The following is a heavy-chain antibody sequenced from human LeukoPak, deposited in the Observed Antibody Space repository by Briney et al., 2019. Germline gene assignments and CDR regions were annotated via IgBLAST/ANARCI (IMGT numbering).Heavy chain of an antibody. J-gene: IGHJ4*02. CDR3: ARVYLERLTAGYFDH. Sequence: GGSLRLSCAASGFTVSSNYMSWVRQAPGKGLEWVAVISDDGRQTYYADSVKGRFTISRDNSKNTVYLQMNSLRDEDSATYYCARVYLERLTAGYFDHWGQGTLVTVSP. V-gene: IGHV3-30*03. CDR1: GFTVSSNY. D-gene: IGHD2-8*01. CDR2: ISDDGRQT.